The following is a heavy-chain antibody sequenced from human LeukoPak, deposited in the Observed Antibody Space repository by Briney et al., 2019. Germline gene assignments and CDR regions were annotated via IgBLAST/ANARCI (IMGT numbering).Heavy chain of an antibody. Sequence: SETLSLTCTVSGGSISSYYWSWIRQPTGKGLEWIGRIYTSGSTNYNPSLKSRVTMSVDTSKNQFSLKLSSVTAADTAVYYCARDLSADYDFWSGLYYYYYMDVWGKGTTVTVSS. V-gene: IGHV4-4*07. J-gene: IGHJ6*03. CDR3: ARDLSADYDFWSGLYYYYYMDV. CDR2: IYTSGST. CDR1: GGSISSYY. D-gene: IGHD3-3*01.